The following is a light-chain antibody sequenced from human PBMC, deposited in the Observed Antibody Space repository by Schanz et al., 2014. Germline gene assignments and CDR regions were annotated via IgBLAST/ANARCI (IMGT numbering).Light chain of an antibody. CDR2: ANS. CDR1: SSNIGAGYD. CDR3: SSYTSSSWV. J-gene: IGLJ3*02. Sequence: QSVLTQPPSMSGAPGQRVTISCTGSSSNIGAGYDVHWYQQLPGTAPKLLIYANSNRPSGVPDRFSGSKSGASASLAITGLQAEDEADYYCSSYTSSSWVFGGGTKLTVL. V-gene: IGLV1-40*01.